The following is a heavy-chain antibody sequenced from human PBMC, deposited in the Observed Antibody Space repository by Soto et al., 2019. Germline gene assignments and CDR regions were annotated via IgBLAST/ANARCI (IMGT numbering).Heavy chain of an antibody. CDR3: ARLGANTLRYFDWLLTSYYFDY. V-gene: IGHV4-39*01. CDR1: GGSISSSSYY. CDR2: IYYSGST. J-gene: IGHJ4*02. Sequence: SETLSLTCTVSGGSISSSSYYWGWIRQPPGKGLEWIGSIYYSGSTYYNPSLKSRVTISVDTSKNQFSLKLSSVTAADTAVYYCARLGANTLRYFDWLLTSYYFDYWGQGTLVTVSS. D-gene: IGHD3-9*01.